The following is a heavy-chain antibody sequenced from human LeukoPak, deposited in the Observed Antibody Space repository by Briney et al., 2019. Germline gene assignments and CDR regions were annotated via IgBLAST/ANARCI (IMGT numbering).Heavy chain of an antibody. V-gene: IGHV3-23*01. Sequence: PGGSLRLSCAASGFTFNSYAMSWVRQAPGKGLEWVSTISGNGGSTFYTDSVKGRFTISRDNSKNTLYLQMNSLRAEDTAVYYCAKRRTDSISWCEFDYWGQGTLVTVSS. CDR3: AKRRTDSISWCEFDY. CDR2: ISGNGGST. D-gene: IGHD6-13*01. CDR1: GFTFNSYA. J-gene: IGHJ4*02.